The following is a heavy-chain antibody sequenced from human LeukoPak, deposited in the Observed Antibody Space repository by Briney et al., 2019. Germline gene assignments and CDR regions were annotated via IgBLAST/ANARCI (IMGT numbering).Heavy chain of an antibody. CDR2: MNPNSGNT. V-gene: IGHV1-8*01. J-gene: IGHJ3*02. CDR1: GYTFTSYD. CDR3: ARALNSNTYYYAQDQGDAFDI. D-gene: IGHD3-10*01. Sequence: ASVKVSCKASGYTFTSYDINWVRQATGQGLEWMGWMNPNSGNTGYAQKFQGRVTMTRNTSISTAYMELSSLRSEDTAVYYCARALNSNTYYYAQDQGDAFDIWGQGTMVTVSS.